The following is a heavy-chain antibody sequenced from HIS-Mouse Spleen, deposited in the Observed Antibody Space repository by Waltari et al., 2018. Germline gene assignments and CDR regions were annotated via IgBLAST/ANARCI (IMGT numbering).Heavy chain of an antibody. J-gene: IGHJ3*02. Sequence: QVQLVQSGAEVKKPGASVKVSCTASGYTFTRYYMPWVRQAPGQGLEWMGWINPNSGGTNYAQKFQGRVTMTRDTSISTAYMELSRLRADDTAVYYCARAPSDLSSDAFDIWGQGTMVTVSS. CDR1: GYTFTRYY. CDR3: ARAPSDLSSDAFDI. D-gene: IGHD3-3*01. CDR2: INPNSGGT. V-gene: IGHV1-2*02.